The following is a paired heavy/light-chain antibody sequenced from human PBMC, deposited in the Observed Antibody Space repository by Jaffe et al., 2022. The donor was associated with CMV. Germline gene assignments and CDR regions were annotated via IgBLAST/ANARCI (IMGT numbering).Light chain of an antibody. V-gene: IGKV1-5*03. CDR3: HQYFLFPT. J-gene: IGKJ1*01. CDR1: QNINYW. Sequence: DIQMTQSPFTLSASVGDRVSITCRASQNINYWLAWYQLKPGKAPKLLISKASILENGVPSRFSGSGSGTEFSLTISSLQPDDCATYYCHQYFLFPTFGQGTKVEI. CDR2: KAS.
Heavy chain of an antibody. CDR1: GFTFATHA. V-gene: IGHV3-23*04. D-gene: IGHD2-2*01. Sequence: EVEVVESGGRLVQPGGSLRLSCTASGFTFATHAMSWVRLRPEKGLEWVSIINYNGDSVKYGDSVEGRFFISRDNAMNTVYLQMYSLRAEDTAVYYCAKADCDSTGCFRSDYWGRGTLVTVSS. CDR3: AKADCDSTGCFRSDY. CDR2: INYNGDSV. J-gene: IGHJ4*02.